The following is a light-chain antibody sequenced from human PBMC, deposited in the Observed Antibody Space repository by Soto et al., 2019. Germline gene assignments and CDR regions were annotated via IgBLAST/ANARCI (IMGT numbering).Light chain of an antibody. CDR2: GNS. V-gene: IGLV1-40*01. CDR1: SSNIGAGYD. CDR3: QSYDSSLSGWV. Sequence: QPVLTQPPSVSGAPGQRVTISCTGSSSNIGAGYDVHWYQQLPGTAPKLLIYGNSNRPSGVPDRFSGSKSGTSASLAITGLRAEDEADYYCQSYDSSLSGWVSGGGTKLTVL. J-gene: IGLJ3*02.